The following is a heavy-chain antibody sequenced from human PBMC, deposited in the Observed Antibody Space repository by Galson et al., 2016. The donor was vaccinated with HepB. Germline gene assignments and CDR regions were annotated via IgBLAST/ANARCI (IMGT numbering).Heavy chain of an antibody. CDR2: INAGTGNT. CDR1: GYTFSTYS. V-gene: IGHV1-3*01. CDR3: ARVGSGGYSYGYGLDY. D-gene: IGHD5-18*01. J-gene: IGHJ4*02. Sequence: SCKAAGYTFSTYSMHWVRQVSGQRLEWMGWINAGTGNTKYSQNFQGRITISNDISASTAYMELSSLKSEDTAVYYCARVGSGGYSYGYGLDYWGQGTLVTVSS.